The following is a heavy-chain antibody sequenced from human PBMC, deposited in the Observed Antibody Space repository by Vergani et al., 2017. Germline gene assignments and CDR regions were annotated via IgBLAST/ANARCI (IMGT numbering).Heavy chain of an antibody. V-gene: IGHV3-48*04. Sequence: EVQLVESGGGLVQPGGSLRLSCAASGFTFSSYSMNWVRQAPGKGLEWVSYISGSGSTIYYADSVKGRFTISRDNANNSLYLQMNSLRAEDTAVYYCAGHSNTSSHPFRYWGQGTLVTVSS. CDR3: AGHSNTSSHPFRY. D-gene: IGHD2-2*01. CDR2: ISGSGSTI. CDR1: GFTFSSYS. J-gene: IGHJ4*02.